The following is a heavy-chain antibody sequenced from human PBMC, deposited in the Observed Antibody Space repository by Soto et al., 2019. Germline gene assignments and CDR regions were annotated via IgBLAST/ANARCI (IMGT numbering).Heavy chain of an antibody. V-gene: IGHV5-51*01. D-gene: IGHD6-6*01. Sequence: PGESLKISCKGSGYSFTSYWIGWVRQMPGKGLEWMGIIYPGDSDTRYSPSFQGQVTISADKSISTAYLQWSSLKASDTAMYYCARQMAYSSSSDYYGMDVWGQGTTVTVSS. CDR2: IYPGDSDT. CDR1: GYSFTSYW. CDR3: ARQMAYSSSSDYYGMDV. J-gene: IGHJ6*02.